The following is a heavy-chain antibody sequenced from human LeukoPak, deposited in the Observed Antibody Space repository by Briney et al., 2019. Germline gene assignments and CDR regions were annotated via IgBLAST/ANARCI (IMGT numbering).Heavy chain of an antibody. CDR2: LNEDGGYT. J-gene: IGHJ4*02. V-gene: IGHV3-23*01. Sequence: PGGSLRLSCAASGFTFNIYAMSWVRQAPGKGLAWVSGLNEDGGYTYYADSVKGRFTIFRDNSENTLYLQMSSLRAEDTAIYYCVRDFSCSGGSCPLFDSWGQGTLVSVFS. CDR1: GFTFNIYA. D-gene: IGHD2-15*01. CDR3: VRDFSCSGGSCPLFDS.